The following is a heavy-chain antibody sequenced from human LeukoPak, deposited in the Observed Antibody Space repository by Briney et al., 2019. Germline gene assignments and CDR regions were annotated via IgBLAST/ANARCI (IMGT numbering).Heavy chain of an antibody. CDR2: IIPIFGTA. J-gene: IGHJ4*02. CDR3: ARDLGSSGALDY. CDR1: GGTFSSYA. D-gene: IGHD3-10*01. V-gene: IGHV1-69*05. Sequence: SVKVSCKASGGTFSSYAISWVRQAPGQGLEWMGGIIPIFGTANYAQKFQGRVMITTDESTSTAYMELSSLRSEDTAVYYCARDLGSSGALDYWGRGTLVTVSS.